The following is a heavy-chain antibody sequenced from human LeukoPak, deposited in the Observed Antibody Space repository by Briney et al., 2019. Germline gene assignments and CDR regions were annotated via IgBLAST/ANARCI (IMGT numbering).Heavy chain of an antibody. J-gene: IGHJ6*02. CDR1: GFTFKSYW. Sequence: GGSLRLSCAASGFTFKSYWMSWVRQAPGKGLEWLANIKEDGSEKNYVDSVKGRFAISRDNAKNSLYLQMNSLRAEDTAVYYCARSSYYDFWSGPYGMDVWGQGTTVTVSS. V-gene: IGHV3-7*01. D-gene: IGHD3-3*01. CDR2: IKEDGSEK. CDR3: ARSSYYDFWSGPYGMDV.